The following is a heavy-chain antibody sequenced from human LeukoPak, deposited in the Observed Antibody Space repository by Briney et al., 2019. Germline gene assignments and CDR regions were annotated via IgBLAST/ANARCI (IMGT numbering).Heavy chain of an antibody. D-gene: IGHD5-18*01. CDR1: GGSFSGYY. CDR2: INHSGST. Sequence: SETLSLTCAVYGGSFSGYYWSWIRQPPGKGLEWIGEINHSGSTKYNPSLKSRVTISVDTSKNQFSLKLSSVTAADTAVYYCARATEDTAMVTYDYWGQGTLVTVSS. V-gene: IGHV4-34*01. J-gene: IGHJ4*02. CDR3: ARATEDTAMVTYDY.